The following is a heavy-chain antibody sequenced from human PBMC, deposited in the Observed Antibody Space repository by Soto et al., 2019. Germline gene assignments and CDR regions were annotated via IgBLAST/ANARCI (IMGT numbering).Heavy chain of an antibody. CDR2: ISSSSSYI. CDR3: ARDLRYFDSFDS. V-gene: IGHV3-21*01. CDR1: GFTFSTYS. D-gene: IGHD1-1*01. J-gene: IGHJ4*02. Sequence: GGSLRLSCAASGFTFSTYSMNWVRQAPGKGLEWVSSISSSSSYIYYADSVKGRFTISRDNAKNSLYLEMNSLRAEDTAMYYCARDLRYFDSFDSWGQGTLVTVSS.